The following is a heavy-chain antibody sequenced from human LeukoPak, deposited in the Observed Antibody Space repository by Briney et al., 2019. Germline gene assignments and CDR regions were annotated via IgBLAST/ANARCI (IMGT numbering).Heavy chain of an antibody. CDR3: ARGGIAAADYYFDY. Sequence: SETLSLTCAVYGGSFCGYYWSWIPQPPGKGLEWIGEINHSGSTNYNPSLKSRVTISVDTSKNQFSLKLSSVTAADTAVYYCARGGIAAADYYFDYWGQGTLVTVSS. V-gene: IGHV4-34*01. D-gene: IGHD6-13*01. J-gene: IGHJ4*02. CDR1: GGSFCGYY. CDR2: INHSGST.